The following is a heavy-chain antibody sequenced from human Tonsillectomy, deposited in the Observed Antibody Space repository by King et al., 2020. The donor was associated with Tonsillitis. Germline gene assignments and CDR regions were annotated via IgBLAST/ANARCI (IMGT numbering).Heavy chain of an antibody. CDR3: ARRNPGDPYLDY. J-gene: IGHJ4*02. Sequence: QLQESGPGLVKPSETLSLTCTVSGGSISSSSYYWGWIRQPPGKGLEWIGSIYYTGSAYYNPSLKSRVTISVDTSKNQFSLKLSSVTAADTAVYYCARRNPGDPYLDYWGQGTLVTVSS. D-gene: IGHD7-27*01. CDR1: GGSISSSSYY. V-gene: IGHV4-39*01. CDR2: IYYTGSA.